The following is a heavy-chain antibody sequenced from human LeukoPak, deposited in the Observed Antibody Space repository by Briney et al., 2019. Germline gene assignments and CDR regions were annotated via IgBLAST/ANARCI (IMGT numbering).Heavy chain of an antibody. Sequence: GGSLRLSCAASGFTFDDYAMHWVRQAPGKGLEWVSGISWNSGSIGYADSVKGRFTISRDNAKNSLYLQMNSLRAEDTALYYCAKDMGAGIVVVGYYFDYWGQGTLVTVSS. CDR1: GFTFDDYA. D-gene: IGHD2-15*01. V-gene: IGHV3-9*01. CDR2: ISWNSGSI. CDR3: AKDMGAGIVVVGYYFDY. J-gene: IGHJ4*02.